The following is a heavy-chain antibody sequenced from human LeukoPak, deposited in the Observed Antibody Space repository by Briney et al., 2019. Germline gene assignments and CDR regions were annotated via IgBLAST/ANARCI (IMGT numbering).Heavy chain of an antibody. CDR1: GGSISSYY. D-gene: IGHD1-26*01. Sequence: PSETLSLXCTVSGGSISSYYWRWIRQPPGKELEWVGYIYYRGSTNYNPTLSGRVTISVDTPKNQFSLKLSSVTAADTAVYYCARHHHSGSYRGDYWGQGTLVTVSS. V-gene: IGHV4-59*01. CDR2: IYYRGST. J-gene: IGHJ4*02. CDR3: ARHHHSGSYRGDY.